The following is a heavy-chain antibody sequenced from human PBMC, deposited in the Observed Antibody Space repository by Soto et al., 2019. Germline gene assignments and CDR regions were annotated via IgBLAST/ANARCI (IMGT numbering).Heavy chain of an antibody. Sequence: GGSLRLSCAASGFTFSSYAMSWVRQAPGKGLEWVSAISGSGGSTYYADSVKGRFTISRDNSKNTLYLQMNSLRAEDTAVYYCAKGPRWFGELSDAFDIWGQGTMVTVSS. V-gene: IGHV3-23*01. J-gene: IGHJ3*02. D-gene: IGHD3-10*01. CDR1: GFTFSSYA. CDR2: ISGSGGST. CDR3: AKGPRWFGELSDAFDI.